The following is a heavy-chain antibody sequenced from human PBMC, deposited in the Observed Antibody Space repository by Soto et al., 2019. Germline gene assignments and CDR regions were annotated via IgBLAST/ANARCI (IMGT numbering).Heavy chain of an antibody. CDR2: ISSSGSTI. CDR3: ERDLRMVYAIEFDY. D-gene: IGHD2-8*01. V-gene: IGHV3-48*02. Sequence: GGSLRLSCAASGFTFSSYSMNWVRQAPGKGLEWVSYISSSGSTIYYADSVKGRFTISRDNAKNSLYLQMNSLRDEDTAVYYCERDLRMVYAIEFDYWGQGTLVTVSP. CDR1: GFTFSSYS. J-gene: IGHJ4*02.